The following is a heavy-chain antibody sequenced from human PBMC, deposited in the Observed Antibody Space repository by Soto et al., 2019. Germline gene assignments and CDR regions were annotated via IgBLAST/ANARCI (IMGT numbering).Heavy chain of an antibody. V-gene: IGHV1-69*02. J-gene: IGHJ6*03. CDR1: GGTFSSYT. D-gene: IGHD3-16*02. CDR2: IIPILGIA. Sequence: GASVKVSCKASGGTFSSYTISWVRQAPGQGLEWMGRIIPILGIANYAQKFQGRVTITADKSTSTAYMELSSLRSEDPAVYYCARAFRCVIHGGYYCYMVVWGKGTTISVSS. CDR3: ARAFRCVIHGGYYCYMVV.